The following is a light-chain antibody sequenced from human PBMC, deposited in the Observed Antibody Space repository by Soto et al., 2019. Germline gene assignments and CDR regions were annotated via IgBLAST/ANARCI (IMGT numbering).Light chain of an antibody. J-gene: IGKJ4*01. CDR3: QQYNNWPPLT. CDR1: QSVSSD. CDR2: GAS. Sequence: DIVVTQSPATLSVSPGERATLSCRASQSVSSDLAWYQQKPGQAPRLLIYGASTRATGIPARFSGSGSGTEVTHTISSLQSEDFAVYYGQQYNNWPPLTFGGGTKVEIK. V-gene: IGKV3-15*01.